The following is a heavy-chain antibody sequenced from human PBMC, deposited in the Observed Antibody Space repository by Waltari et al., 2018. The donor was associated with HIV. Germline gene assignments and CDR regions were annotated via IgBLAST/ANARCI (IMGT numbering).Heavy chain of an antibody. CDR3: ARTSCTSTSCPKSDTFDI. Sequence: QVQPQESGPGLVKSPETLSLTRTVSGSSIPSYFCSWTRQTGGTGLEWIGRIYSSGSTSYNPSLKSRVTMSVDTSKNQISLNLTSVTAADTAVYSCARTSCTSTSCPKSDTFDIWGRGTMVTVSS. D-gene: IGHD2-2*01. J-gene: IGHJ3*02. CDR2: IYSSGST. V-gene: IGHV4-4*07. CDR1: GSSIPSYF.